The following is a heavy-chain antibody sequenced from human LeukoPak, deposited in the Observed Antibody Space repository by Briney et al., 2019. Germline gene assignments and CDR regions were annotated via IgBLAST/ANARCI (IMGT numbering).Heavy chain of an antibody. J-gene: IGHJ1*01. CDR3: ASQPGSSGWYEYFQH. CDR1: GFPFSSYS. CDR2: ISSSSNTI. D-gene: IGHD6-19*01. Sequence: GGSLRLSCAASGFPFSSYSMNWVREAPGKGLEGVSYISSSSNTIYYADSVKGRFTISRDKAKNSLYLQMNSLRAEDTAVYYCASQPGSSGWYEYFQHWGQGTLVTVSS. V-gene: IGHV3-48*01.